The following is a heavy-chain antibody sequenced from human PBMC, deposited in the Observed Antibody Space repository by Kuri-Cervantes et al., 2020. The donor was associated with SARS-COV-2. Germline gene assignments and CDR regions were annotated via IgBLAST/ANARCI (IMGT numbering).Heavy chain of an antibody. CDR3: ARSPYDFWSGYYTGYYYYYGMDV. J-gene: IGHJ6*02. CDR1: GFTFSSYA. V-gene: IGHV3-23*01. D-gene: IGHD3-3*01. CDR2: ISGSGGST. Sequence: GGSLRLSCAAPGFTFSSYAMSWVRQAPGKGLEWVSAISGSGGSTYYADSVKGRFTISRDNSKNTLYLQMNSLSAEDTAVYYCARSPYDFWSGYYTGYYYYYGMDVWGQGTTVTVSS.